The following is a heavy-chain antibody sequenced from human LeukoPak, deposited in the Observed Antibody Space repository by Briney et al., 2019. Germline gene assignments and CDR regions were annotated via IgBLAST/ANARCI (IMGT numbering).Heavy chain of an antibody. Sequence: ASVKVSCKASGYTFTGYYMHWVRQAPGQGLEWMGWISPNSGGTSYAQKFQGRVTMTKDTSISTAYMELSRLRSDDTAEYYCARDEAETTYDYWGQGTLVTVSS. CDR3: ARDEAETTYDY. V-gene: IGHV1-2*02. CDR1: GYTFTGYY. CDR2: ISPNSGGT. J-gene: IGHJ4*02. D-gene: IGHD1-7*01.